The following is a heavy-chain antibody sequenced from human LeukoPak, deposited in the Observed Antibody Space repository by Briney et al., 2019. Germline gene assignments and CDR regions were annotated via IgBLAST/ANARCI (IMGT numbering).Heavy chain of an antibody. Sequence: GESLKISCKGSGYSFSSNRIGWVRQMPGEGLEWMGIIYPGDSDTRYSPSFQGQVTISADKSISTAYQQWSSLKASDTAIYYCARLYTSGWYPPGYYYHYYMDVWGKGTTVTISS. J-gene: IGHJ6*03. V-gene: IGHV5-51*01. CDR2: IYPGDSDT. CDR3: ARLYTSGWYPPGYYYHYYMDV. CDR1: GYSFSSNR. D-gene: IGHD6-19*01.